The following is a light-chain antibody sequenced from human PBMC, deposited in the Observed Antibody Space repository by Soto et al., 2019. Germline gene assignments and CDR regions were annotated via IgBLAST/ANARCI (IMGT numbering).Light chain of an antibody. CDR1: SSNIGNNY. CDR3: GTWDSSLSAGV. J-gene: IGLJ1*01. CDR2: DNN. V-gene: IGLV1-51*01. Sequence: QSVLTRPPSVSAAPGQKVTTSCSGSSSNIGNNYVSWYQQLPGTAPKLLIYDNNKRPSGIPDRFSGSKSGTSATLGITGLQTGDEADYYCGTWDSSLSAGVFGTGTKVTVL.